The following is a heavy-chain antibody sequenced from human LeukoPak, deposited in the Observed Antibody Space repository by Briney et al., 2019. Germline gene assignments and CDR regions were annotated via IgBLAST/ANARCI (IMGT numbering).Heavy chain of an antibody. CDR2: IKPDGGEK. D-gene: IGHD3-3*01. V-gene: IGHV3-7*01. CDR1: GFSLNYYW. J-gene: IGHJ4*02. Sequence: GGSLRLSCAASGFSLNYYWMTWVRQAPGRGLEWVANIKPDGGEKYYVDSVKGRFIVSRDNAKNSLYLQMNGLRVEDTAVYYCASTSWSGYDYWGQGTLVTVSS. CDR3: ASTSWSGYDY.